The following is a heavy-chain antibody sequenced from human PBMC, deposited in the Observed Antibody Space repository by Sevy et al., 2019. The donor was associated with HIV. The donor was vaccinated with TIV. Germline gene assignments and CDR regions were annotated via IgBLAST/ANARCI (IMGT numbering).Heavy chain of an antibody. J-gene: IGHJ3*02. CDR3: ARASIAAAGNDAFDI. CDR1: GGSISSYY. Sequence: SETLSLTCTVSGGSISSYYWSWIRQPPGKGLEWIGYIYYSGGTNYNPSLKSRVTISVDTSKNQFSLKLSSVTAADTAVYYCARASIAAAGNDAFDIWGQGTMVTVSS. CDR2: IYYSGGT. V-gene: IGHV4-59*01. D-gene: IGHD6-13*01.